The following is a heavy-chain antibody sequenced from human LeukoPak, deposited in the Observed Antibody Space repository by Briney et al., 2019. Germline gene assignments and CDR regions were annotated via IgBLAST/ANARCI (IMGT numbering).Heavy chain of an antibody. D-gene: IGHD1-1*01. CDR3: AKASNTWNYFDY. CDR1: GFTFSSYG. Sequence: GGTLRLSCAASGFTFSSYGMSWVRQAPGKGLEWVSAISGSGGSTYYADSVKGRFTISRDNSKNTLSLQMNSLRAEDAAIYYCAKASNTWNYFDYWGQGTLVTVSS. CDR2: ISGSGGST. V-gene: IGHV3-23*01. J-gene: IGHJ4*02.